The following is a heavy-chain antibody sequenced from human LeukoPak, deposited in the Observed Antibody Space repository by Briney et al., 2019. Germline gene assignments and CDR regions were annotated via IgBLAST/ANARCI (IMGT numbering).Heavy chain of an antibody. CDR1: GFTFSSYG. J-gene: IGHJ6*03. D-gene: IGHD2-2*01. Sequence: SGGSLRLSCAASGFTFSSYGMHWVRQAPGKGLEWVAVISYDGSNKYYADSVKGRFTISRDNSNNTVYLQMNNLRPEDTAVFYCARGQGYESYYYMDVWGKGTTVSVSS. CDR2: ISYDGSNK. CDR3: ARGQGYESYYYMDV. V-gene: IGHV3-30*03.